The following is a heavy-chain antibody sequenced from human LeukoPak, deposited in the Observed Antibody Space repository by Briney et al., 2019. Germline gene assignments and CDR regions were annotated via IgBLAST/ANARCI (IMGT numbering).Heavy chain of an antibody. CDR3: AGGRPYYFDY. Sequence: SETLSLTCTVSGGSISSYYWSWIRQPPGKGLEWIGYISYSGSTNYNPSLKSRVTISVDTSKNQFSLKLSSVTAADTAVYYCAGGRPYYFDYWGQGTLVTVSS. V-gene: IGHV4-59*01. CDR2: ISYSGST. J-gene: IGHJ4*02. CDR1: GGSISSYY.